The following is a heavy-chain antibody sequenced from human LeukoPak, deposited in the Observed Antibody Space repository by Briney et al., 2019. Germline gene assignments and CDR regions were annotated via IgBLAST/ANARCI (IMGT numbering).Heavy chain of an antibody. Sequence: GESLRLSCVASGFTFSSYAMRWVRQAHGKGLEWVSSISCSGGSTYCADPVKAPSTISRDNSKNTPYLQMNSLRAQDTAVYYCAKDLPGEYYDSSGFFDYWGQGTLVTVSS. J-gene: IGHJ4*02. CDR2: ISCSGGST. V-gene: IGHV3-23*01. D-gene: IGHD3-22*01. CDR3: AKDLPGEYYDSSGFFDY. CDR1: GFTFSSYA.